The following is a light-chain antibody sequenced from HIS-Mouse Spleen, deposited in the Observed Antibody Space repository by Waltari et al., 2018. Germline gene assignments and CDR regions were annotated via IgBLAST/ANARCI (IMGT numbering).Light chain of an antibody. J-gene: IGLJ1*01. CDR1: SSDVGIDTL. Sequence: QSALTQPASVSGSPGQSITLSCTGTSSDVGIDTLVSWYQQHPGKAPKLMIYEGSKRPSGVSNRFSGSKSGNTASLTISGLQAEDEADYYCCSYAGSSTYVFGTGTKVTVL. CDR2: EGS. CDR3: CSYAGSSTYV. V-gene: IGLV2-23*01.